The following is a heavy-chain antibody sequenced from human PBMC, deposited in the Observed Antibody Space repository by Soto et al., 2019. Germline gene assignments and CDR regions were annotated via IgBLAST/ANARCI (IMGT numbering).Heavy chain of an antibody. CDR3: AREMTIFGVAPGGGVDV. CDR1: GGSINTFDFS. CDR2: IYQSGRT. J-gene: IGHJ6*02. V-gene: IGHV4-30-2*01. D-gene: IGHD3-3*01. Sequence: SETLSLTCAVSGGSINTFDFSWSWIRQPPGRGLEWIGSIYQSGRTYYIPSLKSRVTMSLEKSKNQFSLKINSVVAADTAIYYCAREMTIFGVAPGGGVDVWGQGTTVTVS.